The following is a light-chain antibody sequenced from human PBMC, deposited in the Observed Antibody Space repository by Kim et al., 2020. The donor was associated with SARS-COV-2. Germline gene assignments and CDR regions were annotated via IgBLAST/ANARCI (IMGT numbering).Light chain of an antibody. CDR1: QSVSNN. Sequence: EIVMTQSPATLSVSPGERATLSCRASQSVSNNLAWYQQRPGQAPRLLIYGASTRASGIPVRFSGSGSGTVFTLTISSLQSEDFAVYYCHQYNNGYTFGQGTKLE. V-gene: IGKV3-15*01. J-gene: IGKJ2*01. CDR3: HQYNNGYT. CDR2: GAS.